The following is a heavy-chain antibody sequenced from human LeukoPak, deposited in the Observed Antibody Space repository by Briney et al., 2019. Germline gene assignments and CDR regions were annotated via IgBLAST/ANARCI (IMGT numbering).Heavy chain of an antibody. CDR3: ARGLPDYDILTGYSNFDC. V-gene: IGHV1-18*01. CDR1: GYTFTSYG. J-gene: IGHJ4*02. D-gene: IGHD3-9*01. CDR2: ISAYNGNT. Sequence: ASLKVSCKASGYTFTSYGISWVRQAPEQRLDWMEWISAYNGNTNYAQKLQGRVTMTTDTSTSTAYMELRSLRSDDTAVYYCARGLPDYDILTGYSNFDCGGRGTLVTVSS.